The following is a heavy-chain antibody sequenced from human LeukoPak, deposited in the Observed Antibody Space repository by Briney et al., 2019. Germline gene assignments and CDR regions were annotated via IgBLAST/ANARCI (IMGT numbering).Heavy chain of an antibody. J-gene: IGHJ4*02. Sequence: ASVKVSCKASGYTFTSYYMHWVRQAPGQGLEWMGIINPSGGSTSYAQKFQGRVTITTDESTSTAYMELSSLRSEDTAVYYCARFSEGQLGTDYWGQGTLVTVSS. D-gene: IGHD6-6*01. CDR1: GYTFTSYY. V-gene: IGHV1-46*01. CDR3: ARFSEGQLGTDY. CDR2: INPSGGST.